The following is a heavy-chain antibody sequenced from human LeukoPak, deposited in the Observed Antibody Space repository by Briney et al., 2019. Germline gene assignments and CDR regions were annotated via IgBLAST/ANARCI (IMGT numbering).Heavy chain of an antibody. CDR2: IQYDGSYK. Sequence: GGSLRLSCAASGYTFDDYGMSWVRQAPRKGLEGVTFIQYDGSYKDYADSVKGRFTISRDGSENTLYLQMNSLRAEDTAVYYCAKDTYGLARVTMVGGDYWGQGTLVTVSS. CDR1: GYTFDDYG. CDR3: AKDTYGLARVTMVGGDY. V-gene: IGHV3-30*02. D-gene: IGHD3-10*02. J-gene: IGHJ4*02.